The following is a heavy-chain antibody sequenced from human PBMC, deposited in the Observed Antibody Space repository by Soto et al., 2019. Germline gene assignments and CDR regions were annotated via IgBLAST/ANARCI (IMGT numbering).Heavy chain of an antibody. CDR3: AGLGDYSYKA. D-gene: IGHD3-22*01. CDR2: ISDSGNT. CDR1: GGSINSFY. J-gene: IGHJ5*02. Sequence: SETLSLTCTVSGGSINSFYWSWIRQAPGKGLEWIGYISDSGNTNYNASLKGRVIISVDTSKNQFSLKLSSVTAADTAVYYCAGLGDYSYKAWGQGTLVTVSS. V-gene: IGHV4-59*12.